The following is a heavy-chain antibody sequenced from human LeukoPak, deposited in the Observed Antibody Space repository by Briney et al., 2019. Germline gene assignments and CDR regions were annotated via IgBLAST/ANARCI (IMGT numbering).Heavy chain of an antibody. D-gene: IGHD5-12*01. V-gene: IGHV4-59*01. CDR2: IYYSGST. CDR1: GGSISSYY. Sequence: SETLSLTCTVSGGSISSYYWSWIRQPPGKGLEWIGYIYYSGSTNYNPSLKSRVTISVDTSKNQFSLKLSSATAADTAVYYCARERYSGHAFDIWGQGTMVTVSS. CDR3: ARERYSGHAFDI. J-gene: IGHJ3*02.